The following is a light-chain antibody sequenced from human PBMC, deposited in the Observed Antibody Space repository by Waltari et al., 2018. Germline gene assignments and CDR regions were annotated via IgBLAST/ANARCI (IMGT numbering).Light chain of an antibody. J-gene: IGKJ2*01. Sequence: EIVFTQSPGTLSFSPGETATLSCRASQGVSGYLAWYQQKPGQATRLLIYGASNRATGISYRFSGSGSGTDFTLTISRLEPEDFAVNYCRHYGSSRYTFGQGTKLEIK. V-gene: IGKV3-20*01. CDR1: QGVSGY. CDR3: RHYGSSRYT. CDR2: GAS.